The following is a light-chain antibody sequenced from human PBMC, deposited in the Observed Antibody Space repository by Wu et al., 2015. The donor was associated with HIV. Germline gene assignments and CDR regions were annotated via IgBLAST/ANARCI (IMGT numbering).Light chain of an antibody. CDR1: QSVTTN. CDR3: QQYNTWPPWT. V-gene: IGKV3-15*01. Sequence: EIEMTQSPAALSVSPGERITLSCRASQSVTTNLVWYQQKPGQAPRLLIYGASTRATGIPGRFSGSGSGTEFTLTISSVQSEDFAVYYCQQYNTWPPWTFGQGTKVEIK. CDR2: GAS. J-gene: IGKJ1*01.